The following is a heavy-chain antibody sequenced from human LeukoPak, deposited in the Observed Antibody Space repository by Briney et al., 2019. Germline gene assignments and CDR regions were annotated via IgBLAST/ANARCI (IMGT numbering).Heavy chain of an antibody. V-gene: IGHV1-2*02. CDR2: INPNSGGT. D-gene: IGHD3-22*01. Sequence: ASVKVSCKASGYTFAGYYMHWVRQAPGQGLEWMGWINPNSGGTNSAQKFQGRVTMTRDTSISTAYMELSRLRSDDTAVYYSAREVAYYDSSEIPGDYWGQGTLVTVSS. J-gene: IGHJ4*02. CDR3: AREVAYYDSSEIPGDY. CDR1: GYTFAGYY.